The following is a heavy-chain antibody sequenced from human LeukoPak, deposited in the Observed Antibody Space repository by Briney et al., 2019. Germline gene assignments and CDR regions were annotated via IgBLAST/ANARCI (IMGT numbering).Heavy chain of an antibody. CDR3: ARLSRTTVTTPHAGYFDY. Sequence: SETLSLTCTVSGGSISSSSYYWGWIRQPPGKGLEWIGSSYDSGSTYHNPSLKSRVTVSVDTSKNQFSLKLSSVTAADTAVYYCARLSRTTVTTPHAGYFDYWGQGTLVTVSS. J-gene: IGHJ4*02. V-gene: IGHV4-39*01. CDR1: GGSISSSSYY. CDR2: SYDSGST. D-gene: IGHD4-17*01.